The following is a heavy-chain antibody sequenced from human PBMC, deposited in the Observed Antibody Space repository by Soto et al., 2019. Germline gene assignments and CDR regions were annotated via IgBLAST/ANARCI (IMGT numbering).Heavy chain of an antibody. CDR3: ARHDLYDSNRFDY. D-gene: IGHD2-2*02. Sequence: PSETLSLTCTVSGGSISSSSYYWGWIRQPPGKGLEWIGSIYYSGSTYYNPSLKSRVTISVDTSKNQFSLKLSSVTAADTAVYYCARHDLYDSNRFDYWGQGTLVTVSS. V-gene: IGHV4-39*01. CDR1: GGSISSSSYY. J-gene: IGHJ4*02. CDR2: IYYSGST.